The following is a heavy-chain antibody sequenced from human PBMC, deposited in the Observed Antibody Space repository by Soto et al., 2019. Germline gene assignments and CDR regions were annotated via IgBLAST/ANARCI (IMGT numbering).Heavy chain of an antibody. CDR2: IYHSGST. D-gene: IGHD2-15*01. Sequence: QLQLQESGSGLVKPSQTLSLTCAVSGGSISSGGYSWSWIRQPPGKGLEWIGYIYHSGSTYYNPSRXGXGXIXLDRSKNQFSLKLSSVTAADTAVYYCARGQVVAAQHWGQGTLVTVSS. J-gene: IGHJ4*02. V-gene: IGHV4-30-2*01. CDR1: GGSISSGGYS. CDR3: ARGQVVAAQH.